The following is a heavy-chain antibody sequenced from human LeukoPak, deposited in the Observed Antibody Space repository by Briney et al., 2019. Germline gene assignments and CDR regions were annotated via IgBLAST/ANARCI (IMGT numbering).Heavy chain of an antibody. CDR1: GGSISSSSYY. CDR3: ARRGYCSSTSCYEYWFDP. V-gene: IGHV4-39*01. CDR2: IYYSGST. D-gene: IGHD2-2*01. J-gene: IGHJ5*02. Sequence: PSETLSLTCTVSGGSISSSSYYWGWIRQPPGRGLEWIGIIYYSGSTYYNPSLKSRLTISVDTSKNQFSLKLSSVTATDTAVYYCARRGYCSSTSCYEYWFDPWGQGTLVTVSS.